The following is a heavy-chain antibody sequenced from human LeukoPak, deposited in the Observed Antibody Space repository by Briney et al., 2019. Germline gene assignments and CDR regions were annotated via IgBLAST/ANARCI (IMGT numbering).Heavy chain of an antibody. CDR3: ARDLSVVVPAAILTY. CDR2: ISGSGGST. J-gene: IGHJ4*02. Sequence: GGSLRLSCAASGFTFSSYAMSWVRQAPGKGLEWVSAISGSGGSTYYADSVKGRFTISRDNAKNSLYLQMNSLRAEDTAVYYCARDLSVVVPAAILTYWGQGTLVTVSS. D-gene: IGHD2-2*02. V-gene: IGHV3-23*01. CDR1: GFTFSSYA.